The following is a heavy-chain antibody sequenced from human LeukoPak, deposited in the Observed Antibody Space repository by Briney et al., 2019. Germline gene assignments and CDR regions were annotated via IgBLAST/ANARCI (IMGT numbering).Heavy chain of an antibody. D-gene: IGHD3-22*01. CDR3: ARDGAVIVPDSIGMDV. Sequence: ASLKVSCKASGYTFTSYGISGVRQAPGQGLEWMGWISAYNGNTNYAQKLQGRVTMTTDTSTSTAYMELRSLRSDDTAVYYCARDGAVIVPDSIGMDVWGQGTTVTVSS. CDR1: GYTFTSYG. V-gene: IGHV1-18*01. J-gene: IGHJ6*02. CDR2: ISAYNGNT.